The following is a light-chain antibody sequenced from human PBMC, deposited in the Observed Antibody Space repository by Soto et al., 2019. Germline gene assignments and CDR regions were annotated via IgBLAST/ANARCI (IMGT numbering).Light chain of an antibody. J-gene: IGKJ4*01. V-gene: IGKV3D-15*01. Sequence: VMSQSPDTLSVTPGERATLSCRASETVRSNLAWYQQKPGQAPRLLIYAASTRATGIPARFIGNGSGTEFTLTISSLQSEDFAVYYCQQFSSYPLTFGGGTKVDI. CDR2: AAS. CDR3: QQFSSYPLT. CDR1: ETVRSN.